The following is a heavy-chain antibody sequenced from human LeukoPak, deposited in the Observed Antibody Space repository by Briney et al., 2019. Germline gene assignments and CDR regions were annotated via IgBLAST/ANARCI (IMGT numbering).Heavy chain of an antibody. D-gene: IGHD2-21*01. CDR3: ARDRVSAYYFDY. Sequence: AGGSLRLSCAASGFTFSDYYMSWLRQAPGKGLEWVSYISTSSSYTNYADSVKGRFTISRDNAKNSLFLQMDSLRAEDTAVDFCARDRVSAYYFDYWGQGTLVTVSS. V-gene: IGHV3-11*06. CDR2: ISTSSSYT. J-gene: IGHJ4*02. CDR1: GFTFSDYY.